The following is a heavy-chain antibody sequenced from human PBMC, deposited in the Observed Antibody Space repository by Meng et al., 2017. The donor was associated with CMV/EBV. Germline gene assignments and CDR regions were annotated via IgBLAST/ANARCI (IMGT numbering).Heavy chain of an antibody. J-gene: IGHJ5*02. CDR2: INHSGST. Sequence: QVQLQQWGAGLLKPSETLSLTCAFYGGSFSGYYWSWIRQPPGKGLEWIGEINHSGSTNYNPSLKSRVTISVDTSKNQFSLKLSSVTAADTAVYYCARGGNWFDPWGQGTLVTVSS. V-gene: IGHV4-34*01. CDR1: GGSFSGYY. CDR3: ARGGNWFDP.